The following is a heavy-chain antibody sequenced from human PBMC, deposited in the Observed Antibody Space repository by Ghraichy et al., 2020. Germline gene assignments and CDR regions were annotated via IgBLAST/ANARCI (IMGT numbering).Heavy chain of an antibody. CDR3: AKDPYYDTSGHRPTYYGMDV. CDR2: ISYDGSNK. D-gene: IGHD3-22*01. J-gene: IGHJ6*02. Sequence: GGSLRLSCAASGFTFSNYGMHWVRQAPGKGLDWVAVISYDGSNKYYADSVKGRFTISRDNSKNTLYLQMNSLRTEDTAVYYCAKDPYYDTSGHRPTYYGMDVWGQGTTVTVSS. V-gene: IGHV3-30*18. CDR1: GFTFSNYG.